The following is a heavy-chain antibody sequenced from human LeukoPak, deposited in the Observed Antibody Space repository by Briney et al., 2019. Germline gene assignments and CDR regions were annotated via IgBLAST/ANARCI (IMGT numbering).Heavy chain of an antibody. D-gene: IGHD3-16*01. J-gene: IGHJ4*02. Sequence: SETLSFTCTVSGGSISSSSYYWGWIRQPPGKGLEWIGSIYYSGSTYYNPSLKSRVTISVDTSKNQFSLKLSSVTAADTAVYYCAPFLLRGAYFDYWGQGTLVTVSS. CDR2: IYYSGST. V-gene: IGHV4-39*01. CDR3: APFLLRGAYFDY. CDR1: GGSISSSSYY.